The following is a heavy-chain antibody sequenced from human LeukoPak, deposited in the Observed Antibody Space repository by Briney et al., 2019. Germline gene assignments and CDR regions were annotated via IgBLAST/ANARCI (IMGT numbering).Heavy chain of an antibody. Sequence: GASVKVSCKASGYTFTSYDINWVRQATGQGLEWMGWMNPNSGNTGYAQKFQGRVTMTRNTSISTAYMELSSLRSDDTAVYYCARDLARGDSGSYYDLLSNYYYYYGMDVWGQGATVTVSS. J-gene: IGHJ6*02. V-gene: IGHV1-8*01. CDR1: GYTFTSYD. CDR2: MNPNSGNT. D-gene: IGHD1-26*01. CDR3: ARDLARGDSGSYYDLLSNYYYYYGMDV.